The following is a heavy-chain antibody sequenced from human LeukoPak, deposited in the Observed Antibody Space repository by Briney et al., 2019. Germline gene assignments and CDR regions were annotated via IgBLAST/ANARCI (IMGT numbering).Heavy chain of an antibody. CDR1: GGSISSGGYS. D-gene: IGHD4-23*01. Sequence: SETLSLTCAVSGGSISSGGYSWSWIRQPPGKGLEWIGYIYHSGSTYYNPSLKSRVTISVDRSKNQFSLKLSSVTAADTAVYYCAREVDYGGIGGFDYWGQGTLVTVSS. V-gene: IGHV4-30-2*01. CDR2: IYHSGST. J-gene: IGHJ4*02. CDR3: AREVDYGGIGGFDY.